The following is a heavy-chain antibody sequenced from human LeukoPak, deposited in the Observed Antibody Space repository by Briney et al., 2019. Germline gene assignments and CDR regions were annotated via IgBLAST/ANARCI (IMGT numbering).Heavy chain of an antibody. J-gene: IGHJ3*02. Sequence: PSETLSLTCAVYGGSFSGYYWSWIRQPPGKGLEWIGEINHSGSTNYNPSLKSRVTISVDTSKNQFSLKLSSVTAADTAVYYCARYLMVAFDIWGQGTMVTVSS. CDR2: INHSGST. D-gene: IGHD2-8*01. CDR1: GGSFSGYY. V-gene: IGHV4-34*01. CDR3: ARYLMVAFDI.